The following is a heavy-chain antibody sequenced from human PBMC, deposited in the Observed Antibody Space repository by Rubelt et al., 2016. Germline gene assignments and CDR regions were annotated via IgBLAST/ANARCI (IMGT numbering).Heavy chain of an antibody. CDR3: TREGGYYGSGSYYNDFDY. D-gene: IGHD3-10*01. J-gene: IGHJ4*02. V-gene: IGHV4-34*01. Sequence: QVQLQQWCAGLLKPSETLSLTCAVYGGSFSGYYWSWIRQPPGKGLEWIGEINHSGSTNYNPSLKSLVTISVDTSKNQFSLKLSSVTAADTAVYYCTREGGYYGSGSYYNDFDYGGQGTLVTVSS. CDR2: INHSGST. CDR1: GGSFSGYY.